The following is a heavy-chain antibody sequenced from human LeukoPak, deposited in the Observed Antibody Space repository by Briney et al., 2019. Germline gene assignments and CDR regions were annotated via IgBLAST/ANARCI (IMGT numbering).Heavy chain of an antibody. D-gene: IGHD1-26*01. CDR1: GFTFSSYS. CDR2: ISSSSSYI. Sequence: GGSLRLSCAASGFTFSSYSMNWVRQAPVKGLEWVSSISSSSSYIYYADSVKGRFTISRDNAKNSLYLQMNSLRAEDTAVYYCARDLSYSGSYPYYFDYWGQGTLVTVSS. J-gene: IGHJ4*02. V-gene: IGHV3-21*01. CDR3: ARDLSYSGSYPYYFDY.